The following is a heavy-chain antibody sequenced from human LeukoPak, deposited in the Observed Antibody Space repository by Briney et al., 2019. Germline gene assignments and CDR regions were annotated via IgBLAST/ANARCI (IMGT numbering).Heavy chain of an antibody. J-gene: IGHJ4*02. V-gene: IGHV1-18*01. CDR2: ISAYNGNT. CDR1: GYTFTSYG. D-gene: IGHD3-3*01. Sequence: GASVKVSCKASGYTFTSYGISWVRQAPGQGLEWMGWISAYNGNTNYAERLQGRVTMTTDRSTSTAYMELRSLRSDDTAVYYCARSVLEWLLLDYWGQGTLVTVSS. CDR3: ARSVLEWLLLDY.